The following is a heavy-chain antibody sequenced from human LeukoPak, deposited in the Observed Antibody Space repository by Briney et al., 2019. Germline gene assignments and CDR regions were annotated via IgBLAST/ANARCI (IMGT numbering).Heavy chain of an antibody. D-gene: IGHD1-26*01. Sequence: GASVKVSCKASGGTFSSYAISWVRQAPGQGLEWMGRIIPIFGTANYAQKFQGGVTITTDESTSTAYMELSSLRSEDTAVYYCARLWELRIGDYWGQGTLVTVSS. CDR1: GGTFSSYA. CDR2: IIPIFGTA. CDR3: ARLWELRIGDY. V-gene: IGHV1-69*05. J-gene: IGHJ4*02.